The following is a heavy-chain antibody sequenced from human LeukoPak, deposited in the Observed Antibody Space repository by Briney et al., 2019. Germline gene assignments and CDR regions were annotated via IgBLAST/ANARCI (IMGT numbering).Heavy chain of an antibody. CDR3: ARGLQTGLDY. CDR1: GFTFSSYS. Sequence: GGSLRLSCAASGFTFSSYSMNWVCQAPGKGLEWVSYISSSSSTIYYADSVKGRFTISRDNAKNSLYLQMNSLRAEDTAVYYCARGLQTGLDYWGQGTLVTVSS. CDR2: ISSSSSTI. V-gene: IGHV3-48*01. J-gene: IGHJ4*02. D-gene: IGHD3-10*01.